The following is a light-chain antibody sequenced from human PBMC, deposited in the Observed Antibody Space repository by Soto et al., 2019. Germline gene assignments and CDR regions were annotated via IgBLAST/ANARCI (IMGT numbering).Light chain of an antibody. J-gene: IGKJ2*01. V-gene: IGKV3-15*01. CDR3: QQYNNWPPYT. CDR2: AAS. CDR1: QTINYN. Sequence: DRVMTQSPTTLSVSPGERATLSCRASQTINYNLAWYQQKPGQAPRLLIYAASTRASGVPARFSGSGSGTEFTLTISNLQSDDSAVYYCQQYNNWPPYTFGQGTKLEIK.